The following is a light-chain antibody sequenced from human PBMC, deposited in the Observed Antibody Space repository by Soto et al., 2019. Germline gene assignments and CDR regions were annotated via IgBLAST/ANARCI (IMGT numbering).Light chain of an antibody. CDR2: DAS. V-gene: IGKV3-11*01. J-gene: IGKJ5*01. CDR1: QSVSNY. Sequence: IVLTQSPATLSLSPVERATLSCMASQSVSNYLAWYQQKPCQAPRLLIYDASNRAANIPARFSGSGSGTDFTLTISSLEPEDFAVYYCQQRSNWPPFTFGQGTRLEI. CDR3: QQRSNWPPFT.